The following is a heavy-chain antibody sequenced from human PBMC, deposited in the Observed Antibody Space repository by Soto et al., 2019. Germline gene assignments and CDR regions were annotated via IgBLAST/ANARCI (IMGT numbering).Heavy chain of an antibody. CDR2: ISAYNGNT. CDR3: ASDPPRMIAVAGGGGDY. V-gene: IGHV1-18*01. D-gene: IGHD6-19*01. Sequence: ASVKVTCKASGYTFTSYGISWVRQAPGQGLEWMGWISAYNGNTNYAQKLQGRVTMTTDTSTSTAYMELRSLRSDDTAVYYCASDPPRMIAVAGGGGDYWGQGTLVTVSS. CDR1: GYTFTSYG. J-gene: IGHJ4*02.